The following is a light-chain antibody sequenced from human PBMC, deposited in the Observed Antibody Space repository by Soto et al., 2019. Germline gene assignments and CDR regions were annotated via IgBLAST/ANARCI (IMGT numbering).Light chain of an antibody. J-gene: IGKJ3*01. CDR1: QSVGSN. CDR2: DAT. Sequence: VLTQSPANLSLSPGESAALSCRASQSVGSNLAWLQQVPGQAPRLLIYDATNRANGIPAKFRGSGSGTDFTLTISSSEPLDVELYLYHQRASWTYTFGPGTKVEIK. CDR3: HQRASWTYT. V-gene: IGKV3-11*01.